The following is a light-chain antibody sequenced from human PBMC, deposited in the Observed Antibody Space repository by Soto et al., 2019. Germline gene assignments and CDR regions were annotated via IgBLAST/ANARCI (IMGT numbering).Light chain of an antibody. V-gene: IGLV2-14*01. CDR1: SSDIGAYNY. CDR3: SAYSSTITVV. J-gene: IGLJ2*01. CDR2: EIN. Sequence: QSVLTQPASVSGSPGQSITISCSGTSSDIGAYNYVSWYQQHPGKAPKLLIYEINNRPSGISNRFSGSKSGNTASLTIFGLQAEDEADYYCSAYSSTITVVFGGGTKLTVL.